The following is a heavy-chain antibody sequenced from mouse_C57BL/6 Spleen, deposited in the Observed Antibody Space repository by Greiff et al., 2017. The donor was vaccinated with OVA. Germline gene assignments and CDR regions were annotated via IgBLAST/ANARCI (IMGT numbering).Heavy chain of an antibody. V-gene: IGHV1-26*01. Sequence: EVQLQQSGPELVKPGASVKISCKASGYTFTDYYMNWVKQSHGKSLEWIGDINPNNGGTSYNQKFKGKATLTVDKSSSTAYMELRSLTSEDSAVYYCARLGYYEDWYFDVWGTGTTVTVSS. CDR1: GYTFTDYY. CDR2: INPNNGGT. J-gene: IGHJ1*03. CDR3: ARLGYYEDWYFDV. D-gene: IGHD1-1*01.